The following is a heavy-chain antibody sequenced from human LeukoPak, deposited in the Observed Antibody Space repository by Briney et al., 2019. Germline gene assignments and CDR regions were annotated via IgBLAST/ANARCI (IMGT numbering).Heavy chain of an antibody. V-gene: IGHV4-59*01. J-gene: IGHJ4*02. Sequence: PSETLSLTCTVSGGSISPIYWSWIRQPPGKGLEFIGYIYYSGTTNYNPSLKSRVTLSVDTSKNQFSLKLSSVTAADTAVYYCARGGVAAKYYFDSWGQGTLVTVSS. CDR2: IYYSGTT. CDR1: GGSISPIY. D-gene: IGHD3-10*01. CDR3: ARGGVAAKYYFDS.